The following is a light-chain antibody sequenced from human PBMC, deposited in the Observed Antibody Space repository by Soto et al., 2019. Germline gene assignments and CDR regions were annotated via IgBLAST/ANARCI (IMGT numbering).Light chain of an antibody. CDR3: SSYTSSSLGV. CDR1: SSDVGGYNY. J-gene: IGLJ2*01. V-gene: IGLV2-14*03. Sequence: QSVLTQPASVSGSPGQSIAFSCTGTSSDVGGYNYVSWYQHHPGKAPKLMIYDVSNRPSGVSNRFSGSKSGNTASLTISGLQAEDEADYYCSSYTSSSLGVFGGGTKLTVL. CDR2: DVS.